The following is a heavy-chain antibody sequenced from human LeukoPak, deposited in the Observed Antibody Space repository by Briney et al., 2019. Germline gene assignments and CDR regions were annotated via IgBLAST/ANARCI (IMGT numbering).Heavy chain of an antibody. Sequence: GGSLRLSCAASGFTVSSNYMSWVRQAPGKGLEWVSVIYSGGSTYYADSVKGRFTISRDNSKNTLYLQMNSLRAEDTAVYYCARVEFPDVVGATTGVFDYWGQGTLVTVSS. J-gene: IGHJ4*02. CDR3: ARVEFPDVVGATTGVFDY. V-gene: IGHV3-66*01. CDR2: IYSGGST. CDR1: GFTVSSNY. D-gene: IGHD1-26*01.